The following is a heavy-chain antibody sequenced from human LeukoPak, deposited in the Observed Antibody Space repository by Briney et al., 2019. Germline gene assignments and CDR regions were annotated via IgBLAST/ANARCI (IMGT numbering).Heavy chain of an antibody. CDR2: INHSGST. Sequence: SETLSLTCAVYGGSFSGYYWSWIRQPPGKGLEWIGEINHSGSTNYNPSLKSRVTISVDTSKNQFSLKLSSVTAADTAVYYCARGGITIFGVVTAYYMDVWGKGTTVTVSS. V-gene: IGHV4-34*01. D-gene: IGHD3-3*01. CDR3: ARGGITIFGVVTAYYMDV. J-gene: IGHJ6*03. CDR1: GGSFSGYY.